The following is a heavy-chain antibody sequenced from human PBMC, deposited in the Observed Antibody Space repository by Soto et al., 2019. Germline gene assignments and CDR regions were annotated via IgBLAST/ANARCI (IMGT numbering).Heavy chain of an antibody. J-gene: IGHJ4*02. V-gene: IGHV4-39*01. D-gene: IGHD4-17*01. Sequence: QLQLQESGPGLVKPSETLSLTCTVSGGSISSSSYYWGWIRQPPGKGLEWIGSIYYSGSTYYNPSLKSRVTISVDTSKNQFSLKLSSVTAADSAVYYCARRYYGDYVGDYWGQGTLVTVSS. CDR1: GGSISSSSYY. CDR3: ARRYYGDYVGDY. CDR2: IYYSGST.